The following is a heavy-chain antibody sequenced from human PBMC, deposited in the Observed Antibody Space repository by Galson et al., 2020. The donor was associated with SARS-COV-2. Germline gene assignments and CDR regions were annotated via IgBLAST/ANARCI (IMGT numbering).Heavy chain of an antibody. CDR1: GGSISSYY. CDR2: IYYSGSP. CDR3: ARHLYDSSGYYYEGAFDI. D-gene: IGHD3-22*01. Sequence: ETSETLSLTCTVSGGSISSYYWSWIRQPPGKGLEWIGYIYYSGSPNYNPSLKSRVTISVDTSKNQFSLKLSSVTAADTAVYYCARHLYDSSGYYYEGAFDIWGQGTMVTVSS. V-gene: IGHV4-59*08. J-gene: IGHJ3*02.